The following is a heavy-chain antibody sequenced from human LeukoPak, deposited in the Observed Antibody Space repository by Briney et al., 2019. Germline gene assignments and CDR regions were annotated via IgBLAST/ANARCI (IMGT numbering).Heavy chain of an antibody. CDR3: AREPRTTGTTNVFDI. V-gene: IGHV3-30*01. D-gene: IGHD1-1*01. J-gene: IGHJ3*02. CDR2: ISYDGTNK. Sequence: PGGSLRLSCAASGFTFSSYSMHWVRQAPGKGLQWVAVISYDGTNKYYADSVKGRFTISRDNSKNTLYLQMNSLRAEDTAVYYCAREPRTTGTTNVFDIWGQGTMVTVSS. CDR1: GFTFSSYS.